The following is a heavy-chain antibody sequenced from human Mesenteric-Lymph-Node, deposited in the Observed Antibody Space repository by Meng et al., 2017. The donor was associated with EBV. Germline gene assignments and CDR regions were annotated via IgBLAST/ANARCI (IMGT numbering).Heavy chain of an antibody. J-gene: IGHJ4*02. CDR3: ARGTVAGTHLDY. V-gene: IGHV4-4*02. CDR2: IYHSGST. CDR1: GGSISSSNW. D-gene: IGHD6-19*01. Sequence: VRLRVSAPGLEEPSGTLSLTLAVSGGSISSSNWWRWVCQPPGKGLEWIGEIYHSGSTNYNPSLKSRVTISVDKSKNQFSLKLSSVTAADTAVYYCARGTVAGTHLDYWAQGTLVTVSS.